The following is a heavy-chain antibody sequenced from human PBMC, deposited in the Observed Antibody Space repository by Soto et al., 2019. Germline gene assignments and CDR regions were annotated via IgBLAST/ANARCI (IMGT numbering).Heavy chain of an antibody. Sequence: AASVKVSCKASGYTFTSYDINWVRQATGQGLDLMGLMNPNSGNTGYAQKFQGRVTMTRNTSISTAYMELSSLRSEDTAVYYCARDLRYCSSTSCYDNWFDPWGQGTLVTVS. CDR2: MNPNSGNT. CDR3: ARDLRYCSSTSCYDNWFDP. D-gene: IGHD2-2*01. J-gene: IGHJ5*02. CDR1: GYTFTSYD. V-gene: IGHV1-8*01.